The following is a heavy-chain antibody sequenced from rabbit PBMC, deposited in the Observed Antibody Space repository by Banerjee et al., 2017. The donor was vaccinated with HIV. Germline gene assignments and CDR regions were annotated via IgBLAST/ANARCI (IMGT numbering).Heavy chain of an antibody. CDR3: ARGRSSGSYMAPYGMDL. V-gene: IGHV1S45*01. CDR1: GFSFNINYW. CDR2: IYTGSGGA. D-gene: IGHD1-1*01. Sequence: EESGGDLVKPEGSLTLTCTASGFSFNINYWICWVRQAPGKGLEWIGCIYTGSGGAGYATWAKGRFTISKTSSTTVTLQMTSLAAADTATYFCARGRSSGSYMAPYGMDLWGQGTLVTVS. J-gene: IGHJ6*01.